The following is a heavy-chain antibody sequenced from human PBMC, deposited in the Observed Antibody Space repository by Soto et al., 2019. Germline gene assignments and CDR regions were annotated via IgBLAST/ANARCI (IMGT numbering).Heavy chain of an antibody. Sequence: QVQLQESGPGLVKPSQTLSLTCTVSGGSISSGGYYWSWIRQHPGKGLEWIGYIYYSGSTYYNPSHKSRVTISVDTSKNQFSLKLSSVTAADTAVYYCARRCLVGIAAAGTLDPWGQGTLVTVSS. J-gene: IGHJ5*02. D-gene: IGHD6-13*01. V-gene: IGHV4-31*03. CDR1: GGSISSGGYY. CDR3: ARRCLVGIAAAGTLDP. CDR2: IYYSGST.